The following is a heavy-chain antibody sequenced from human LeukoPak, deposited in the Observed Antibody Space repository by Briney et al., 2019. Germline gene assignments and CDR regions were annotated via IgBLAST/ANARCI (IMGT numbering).Heavy chain of an antibody. J-gene: IGHJ4*02. V-gene: IGHV4-59*01. CDR2: IYYSRST. CDR1: GRPISNYF. Sequence: PSETLSLTCTVPGRPISNYFWRSIPQPPGKGLGWIGSIYYSRSTNYNPSLKSRVTISVDPSNNLFSLKQGAVPGADPALYYAAGGLRYCSGGSCAYFDYWGQGTLVTVYS. D-gene: IGHD2-15*01. CDR3: AGGLRYCSGGSCAYFDY.